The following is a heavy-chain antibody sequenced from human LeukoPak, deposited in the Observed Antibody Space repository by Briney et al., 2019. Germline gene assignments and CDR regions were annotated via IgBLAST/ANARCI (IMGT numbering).Heavy chain of an antibody. J-gene: IGHJ6*02. Sequence: PGGSLRLSCATSGFSFSSHAMTWVRQAPGKGLEWLSAISISGDDTYYADSVNGRFTISRDNAENTLYLQMNSLRAEDTAVYYCARGRYYGMDVWGQGTTVTVSS. V-gene: IGHV3-21*01. CDR2: ISISGDDT. CDR1: GFSFSSHA. CDR3: ARGRYYGMDV.